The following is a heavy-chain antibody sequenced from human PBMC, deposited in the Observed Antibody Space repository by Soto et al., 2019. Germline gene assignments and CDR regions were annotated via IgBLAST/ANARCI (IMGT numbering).Heavy chain of an antibody. D-gene: IGHD3-22*01. J-gene: IGHJ4*02. V-gene: IGHV5-51*01. Sequence: PGESLKISCKGSGYSFTSYWIGWVRQMPGKGLEWMGIIHPGDSDTRYSPSFQGQVAMSADKSISTAYLQWSSLKASDTAMYYCARQGLPDSSGFYYVDHWGQGTLVTVSS. CDR2: IHPGDSDT. CDR1: GYSFTSYW. CDR3: ARQGLPDSSGFYYVDH.